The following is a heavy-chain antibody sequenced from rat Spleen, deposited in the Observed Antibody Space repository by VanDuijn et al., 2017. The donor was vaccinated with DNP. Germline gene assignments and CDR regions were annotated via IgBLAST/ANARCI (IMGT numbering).Heavy chain of an antibody. D-gene: IGHD1-4*01. V-gene: IGHV5-25*01. CDR3: ARSIPAIRGYYFDY. Sequence: EVQLVESGGGLVQPGRSLKLSCAASGFTFSNYDMAWVRQALTKGLEWVASISTSGGSTYYPDSVKGRFTISRDNAKSTLYLQVNSLRSEDTATYYCARSIPAIRGYYFDYWGQGVMVTVSS. J-gene: IGHJ2*01. CDR2: ISTSGGST. CDR1: GFTFSNYD.